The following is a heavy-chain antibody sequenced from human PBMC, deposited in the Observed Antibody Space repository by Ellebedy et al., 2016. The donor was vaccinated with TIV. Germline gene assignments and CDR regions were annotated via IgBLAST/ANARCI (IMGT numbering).Heavy chain of an antibody. V-gene: IGHV1-69*13. J-gene: IGHJ6*03. D-gene: IGHD3-16*01. CDR1: GYTFTSYG. Sequence: SVKVSCXASGYTFTSYGISWVRQAPGQGLEWMGGIIPIFGTANYAQKFQGRVTITADESTSTAYMELSSLRSEDTAVYYCASRGDVARYYYYMDVWGKGTTVTVSS. CDR2: IIPIFGTA. CDR3: ASRGDVARYYYYMDV.